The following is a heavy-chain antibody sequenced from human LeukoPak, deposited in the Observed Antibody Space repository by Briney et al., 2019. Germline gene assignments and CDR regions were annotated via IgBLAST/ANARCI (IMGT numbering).Heavy chain of an antibody. V-gene: IGHV3-30-3*02. D-gene: IGHD2-21*02. CDR3: AKDYAIVVVTAVVEH. Sequence: ISSDGSNKYYADSVKGRFTISRDNSKNTLYLQMNSLRPEDTAVYYCAKDYAIVVVTAVVEHWGQGTLVTVSS. J-gene: IGHJ1*01. CDR2: ISSDGSNK.